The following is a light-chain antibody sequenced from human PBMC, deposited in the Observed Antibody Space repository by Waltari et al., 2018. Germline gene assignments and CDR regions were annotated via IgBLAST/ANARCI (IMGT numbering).Light chain of an antibody. CDR3: CSYGGNYNVV. CDR1: SSDVGGYNH. CDR2: DVT. Sequence: QSALTQPRSVSGSPGQSVTISCTGTSSDVGGYNHVSWYQHHPGKAPKRMIYDVTERPSGVPDRCSGSKSGNTASLTIAGLQAEDEAEYYCCSYGGNYNVVFGGGTKLTVL. V-gene: IGLV2-11*01. J-gene: IGLJ2*01.